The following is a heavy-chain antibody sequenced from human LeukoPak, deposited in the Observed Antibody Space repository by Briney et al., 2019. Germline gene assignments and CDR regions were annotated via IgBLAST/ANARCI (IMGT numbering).Heavy chain of an antibody. CDR2: IRYDGSNK. CDR1: GFTFSNYG. Sequence: GGSPRLSCAASGFTFSNYGMHWVRQAPGKGLEWVAFIRYDGSNKYYADSVKGRFTISRDNSKNTLYLQMNSLRPEDAAVYYCARSTSSWFYVDFWGQGTLVTVSS. CDR3: ARSTSSWFYVDF. D-gene: IGHD6-13*01. V-gene: IGHV3-30*02. J-gene: IGHJ4*02.